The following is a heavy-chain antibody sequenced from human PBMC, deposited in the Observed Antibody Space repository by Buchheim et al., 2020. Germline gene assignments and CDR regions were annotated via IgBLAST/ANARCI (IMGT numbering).Heavy chain of an antibody. CDR2: ISYDGSNK. CDR3: ARGGGGRGGY. Sequence: QVQLVESGGGVVQPGRSLRLSCAASGFTFSSYAMHWVRQAPGKGLEWVAVISYDGSNKYYADSVKGRFTISRDNSKNTLYLQMNSRRAEDTAVYYWARGGGGRGGYWGQGTL. V-gene: IGHV3-30-3*01. CDR1: GFTFSSYA. D-gene: IGHD3-16*01. J-gene: IGHJ4*02.